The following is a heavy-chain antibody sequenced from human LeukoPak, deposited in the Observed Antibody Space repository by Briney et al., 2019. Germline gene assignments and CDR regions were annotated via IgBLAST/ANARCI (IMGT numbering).Heavy chain of an antibody. V-gene: IGHV3-23*01. CDR2: ISVSGDTT. CDR1: GFNVSNNY. CDR3: AKDRRVTMM. D-gene: IGHD3-22*01. Sequence: GGSLRLSCAASGFNVSNNYMNWVRQAPGKGLEWVSGISVSGDTTHYADSVKGRFTISRDNSKNTLYLQMDSLRADDTAIYYCAKDRRVTMMGGQGTLVTVSS. J-gene: IGHJ4*02.